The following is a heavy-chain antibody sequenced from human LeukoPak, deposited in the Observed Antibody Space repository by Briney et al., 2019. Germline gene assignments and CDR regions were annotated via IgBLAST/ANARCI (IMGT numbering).Heavy chain of an antibody. J-gene: IGHJ4*02. CDR3: ARGQVVPAAAYFDY. CDR2: IIPIFGTA. D-gene: IGHD2-2*01. V-gene: IGHV1-69*01. CDR1: GGTFSSYA. Sequence: SVKVSCKASGGTFSSYAISWVRQAPGQGLEWMGGIIPIFGTANYAQKFQGRVTITADESTSAAYMELSSLRSEDTAVYYCARGQVVPAAAYFDYWGQGTLVTVSS.